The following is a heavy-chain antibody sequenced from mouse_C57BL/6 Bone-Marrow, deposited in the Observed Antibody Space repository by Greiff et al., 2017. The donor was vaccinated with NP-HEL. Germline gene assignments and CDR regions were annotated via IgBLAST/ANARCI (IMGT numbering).Heavy chain of an antibody. V-gene: IGHV1-81*01. D-gene: IGHD2-1*01. CDR3: ARSGNYVWYFDY. CDR1: GYTFTSYG. Sequence: QVQLQQSGAELARPGASVKLSCKASGYTFTSYGISWVKQRTGQGLEWIGEIYPRSGTTYYNEKFKGKATLTADKSSSTAYMELRSLTSEDSAVYFCARSGNYVWYFDYWGQGTTLTVSS. J-gene: IGHJ2*01. CDR2: IYPRSGTT.